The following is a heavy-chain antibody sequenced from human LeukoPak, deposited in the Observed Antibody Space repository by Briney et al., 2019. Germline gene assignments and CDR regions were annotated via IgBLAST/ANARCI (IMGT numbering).Heavy chain of an antibody. CDR2: ISGSSSSI. J-gene: IGHJ4*02. CDR1: GFTFSNYY. V-gene: IGHV3-11*04. D-gene: IGHD1-26*01. CDR3: ARGADSGTSRFDF. Sequence: PGGSLRLSCAASGFTFSNYYMSWIRQAPGKGLEWVSYISGSSSSIYYTDSVKGRFTISRDNVENSLYLQMNSLRAEDTAVYYCARGADSGTSRFDFWGQGSLVTVSS.